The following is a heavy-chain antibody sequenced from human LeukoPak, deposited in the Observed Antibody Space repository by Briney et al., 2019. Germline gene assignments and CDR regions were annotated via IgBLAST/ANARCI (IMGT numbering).Heavy chain of an antibody. CDR1: GFTFDDYA. CDR3: AKDRGSIVGVLKNAFDI. D-gene: IGHD1-26*01. J-gene: IGHJ3*02. CDR2: ISWNSGSI. Sequence: GRSLRLSCAASGFTFDDYAMHWVRQAPGKGLEWVSGISWNSGSIGYADSVKGRFTISRDNAKNSLYLQMNSLRAEDTALYYCAKDRGSIVGVLKNAFDIWGQGTMVPVSS. V-gene: IGHV3-9*01.